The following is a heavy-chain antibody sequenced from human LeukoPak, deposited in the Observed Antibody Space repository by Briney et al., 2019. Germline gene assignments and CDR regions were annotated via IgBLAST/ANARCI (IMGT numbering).Heavy chain of an antibody. Sequence: ASVKVSCKASGYTFTSYGISWVRQAPGQGLEWMGWISAYSGNTNYAQKLHGRVTMTTDTSTSTAYMELRSLRSDDTAVYYCARDLSSYSSSPNWFDPWGQGTLVTVSS. CDR1: GYTFTSYG. J-gene: IGHJ5*02. CDR3: ARDLSSYSSSPNWFDP. CDR2: ISAYSGNT. V-gene: IGHV1-18*01. D-gene: IGHD6-13*01.